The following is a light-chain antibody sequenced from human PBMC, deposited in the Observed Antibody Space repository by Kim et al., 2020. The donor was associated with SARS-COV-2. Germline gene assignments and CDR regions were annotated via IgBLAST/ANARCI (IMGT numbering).Light chain of an antibody. Sequence: PEQRTTSSSGPSQGCRGNDLAWDQQKPGQAPRLLIYGASSRATGIPDRFSGSGSGTDFTLTITRLEPEDFAVYYCQQYSSSPATFGQGTKVDIK. J-gene: IGKJ1*01. CDR3: QQYSSSPAT. CDR2: GAS. CDR1: QGCRGND. V-gene: IGKV3-20*01.